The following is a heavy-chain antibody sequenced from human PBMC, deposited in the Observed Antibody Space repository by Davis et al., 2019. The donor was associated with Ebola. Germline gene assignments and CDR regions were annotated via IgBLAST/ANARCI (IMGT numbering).Heavy chain of an antibody. J-gene: IGHJ4*02. CDR1: GFTFTNAW. Sequence: GESLKISCAVSGFTFTNAWMSWVRQAPGKGLEWVGRIKSKTDGGTTDYAAPVKGRFTISRDDSKNTAYLQVNSLKTEDTAVYYCTTPAYDSSGYLTDYWGQGTLVTVSS. V-gene: IGHV3-15*01. CDR3: TTPAYDSSGYLTDY. CDR2: IKSKTDGGTT. D-gene: IGHD3-22*01.